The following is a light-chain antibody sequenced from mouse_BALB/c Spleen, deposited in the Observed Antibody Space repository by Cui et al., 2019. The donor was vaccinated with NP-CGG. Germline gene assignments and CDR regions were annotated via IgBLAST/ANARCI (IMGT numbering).Light chain of an antibody. Sequence: QAVVTQESALTTSPGETVTLTCRSSTGAVTTSNYANWVQEKPDHLFTGLIGGTNNRAPGVPARFSGSLIGDKAALTITGAQTEDEAIYFCVLWFSNHWVFGGGTKPTVL. V-gene: IGLV1*01. CDR1: TGAVTTSNY. CDR2: GTN. J-gene: IGLJ1*01. CDR3: VLWFSNHWV.